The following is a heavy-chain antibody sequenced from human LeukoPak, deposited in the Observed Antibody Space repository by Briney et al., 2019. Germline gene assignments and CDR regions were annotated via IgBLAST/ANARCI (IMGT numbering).Heavy chain of an antibody. D-gene: IGHD6-6*01. CDR2: IHERGSA. CDR1: GHSYNTDSF. Sequence: SETLSLTCNVSGHSYNTDSFWGWIRQPPGKGLEWIGSIHERGSAFYNPSLKSRVAISIDTSKNQFSLKVNSVIAADTAMYYCARAARPSNNWFDPWGQGTLVTVSS. V-gene: IGHV4-38-2*02. J-gene: IGHJ5*02. CDR3: ARAARPSNNWFDP.